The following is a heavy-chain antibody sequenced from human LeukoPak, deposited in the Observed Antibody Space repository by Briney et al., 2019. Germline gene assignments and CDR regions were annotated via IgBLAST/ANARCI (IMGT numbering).Heavy chain of an antibody. CDR2: ISSSSSYI. Sequence: PGGSLRLSCAASGFTFSSYSMNWVRQAPGKGLEWVSSISSSSSYIYYADSVEGRFTISRDNAKNSLYLQMNSLRAEDTAVYYCARDRVVGGVLDYWGQGTLVTVSS. D-gene: IGHD1-26*01. CDR1: GFTFSSYS. CDR3: ARDRVVGGVLDY. J-gene: IGHJ4*02. V-gene: IGHV3-21*01.